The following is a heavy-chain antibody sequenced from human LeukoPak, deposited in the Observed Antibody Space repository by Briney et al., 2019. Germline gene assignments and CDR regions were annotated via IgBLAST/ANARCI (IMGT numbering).Heavy chain of an antibody. CDR2: ITATSSST. J-gene: IGHJ4*02. CDR3: VKEGVEYSYSYGDY. Sequence: GGSLRLSCAASGFTVSSNYMSWVRQAPGKGLEWVSAITATSSSTYDADSVQGRFTISRDNSKNTLYLQMNNLRPDDTAFYFFVKEGVEYSYSYGDYWGQATMVTVSS. V-gene: IGHV3-66*03. CDR1: GFTVSSNY. D-gene: IGHD3-16*01.